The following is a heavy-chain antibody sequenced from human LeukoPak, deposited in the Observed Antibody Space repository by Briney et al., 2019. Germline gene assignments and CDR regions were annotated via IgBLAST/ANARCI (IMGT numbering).Heavy chain of an antibody. J-gene: IGHJ2*01. D-gene: IGHD3-22*01. Sequence: PSETLSLTCAVSGGSISSSNWGSWVRQPPGKGLEWIGEIYHSGSTNYNPSLKSRVTISVDKSKNQFSLKLSSVTAADTAVYYCARAEPLTTTGAFDLWGRGTLVTVSS. CDR1: GGSISSSNW. CDR3: ARAEPLTTTGAFDL. CDR2: IYHSGST. V-gene: IGHV4-4*02.